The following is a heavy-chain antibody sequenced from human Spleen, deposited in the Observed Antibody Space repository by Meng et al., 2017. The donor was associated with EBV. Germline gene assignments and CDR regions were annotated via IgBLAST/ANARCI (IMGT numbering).Heavy chain of an antibody. CDR1: GGTFNNYA. V-gene: IGHV1-69*06. D-gene: IGHD2-15*01. CDR2: IVPVLGAT. CDR3: AIDLECVGGSCYLFHY. Sequence: QVHLVQSGAEVNKAGPSVKVSCKASGGTFNNYAISWVRQAPGQGLEWMGGIVPVLGATDYAQKFQGRVSITADKSSSTAYMELRSLRSEDTAMYYCAIDLECVGGSCYLFHYWGQGTLVTVSS. J-gene: IGHJ4*02.